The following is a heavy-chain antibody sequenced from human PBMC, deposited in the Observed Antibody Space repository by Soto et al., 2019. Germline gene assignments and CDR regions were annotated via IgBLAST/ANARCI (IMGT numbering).Heavy chain of an antibody. CDR2: ISYDGSNK. V-gene: IGHV3-30*18. J-gene: IGHJ6*02. CDR3: AKEVSTYYYGSGSYYKDTVTYYYYGMDV. Sequence: HPGGSLRLSCAASGFTFSSYGMHWVRQAPGKGLEWVAVISYDGSNKYYADSVKGRFTISRDNSKNTLYLQMNSLRAEDTAVYYCAKEVSTYYYGSGSYYKDTVTYYYYGMDVWGQGTTVTVSS. D-gene: IGHD3-10*01. CDR1: GFTFSSYG.